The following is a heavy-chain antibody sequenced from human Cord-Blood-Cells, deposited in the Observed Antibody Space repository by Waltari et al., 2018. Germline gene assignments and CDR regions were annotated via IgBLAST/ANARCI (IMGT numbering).Heavy chain of an antibody. CDR1: GGSISSYY. D-gene: IGHD3-10*01. V-gene: IGHV4-4*07. CDR3: AREGGYYYGSGSYYFQH. J-gene: IGHJ1*01. CDR2: IYTSGST. Sequence: QVQLQESGPGLVKPSETLSLTCTVSGGSISSYYWSWIRQPAGKGLEWIGRIYTSGSTNYNPSLESRVTRSVDTSKNQFSRKLSSVTAADTAVYYCAREGGYYYGSGSYYFQHWGQGTLVTVSS.